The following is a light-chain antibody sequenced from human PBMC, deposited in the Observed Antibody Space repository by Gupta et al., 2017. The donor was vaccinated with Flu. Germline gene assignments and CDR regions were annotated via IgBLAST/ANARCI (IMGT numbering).Light chain of an antibody. V-gene: IGLV7-46*01. CDR2: DTN. J-gene: IGLJ3*02. Sequence: HAVVTQEPSLTVSPGGTVTLTCGSTTGAVTSGLYPYWFQQKPGQAPRTLIYDTNSRHSWTPARFSGSLLGGKAALTLAGAQPEDEADYYCLLSYTGARVFGGGTKLTVL. CDR3: LLSYTGARV. CDR1: TGAVTSGLY.